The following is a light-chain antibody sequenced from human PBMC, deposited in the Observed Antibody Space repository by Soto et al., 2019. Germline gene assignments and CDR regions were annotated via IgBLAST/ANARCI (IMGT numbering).Light chain of an antibody. Sequence: DIQMTQSPSSLSASVGDRVTITCRASQSIRTSLNWYQQKPGKAPKLLIYGGFSLQSGAPSRFSGSGSGTDFNLTISSLQPEDFAVYYCQQSYSTPPTFGQGTKVEIK. J-gene: IGKJ2*01. CDR3: QQSYSTPPT. CDR1: QSIRTS. V-gene: IGKV1-39*01. CDR2: GGF.